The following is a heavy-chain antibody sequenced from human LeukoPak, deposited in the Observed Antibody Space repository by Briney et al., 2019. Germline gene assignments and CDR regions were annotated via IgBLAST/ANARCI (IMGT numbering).Heavy chain of an antibody. Sequence: GASVKVSRKASGYTFTSYGISWVRQAPGQGLEWMGWISAYNGNTNYAQKLQGRVTMTTDTSTSTAYMELRSLRSDDTAVYYCARDHYCSSTSCYVGGDYGMDVWGQGTTVTVSS. CDR2: ISAYNGNT. CDR1: GYTFTSYG. J-gene: IGHJ6*02. D-gene: IGHD2-2*01. CDR3: ARDHYCSSTSCYVGGDYGMDV. V-gene: IGHV1-18*01.